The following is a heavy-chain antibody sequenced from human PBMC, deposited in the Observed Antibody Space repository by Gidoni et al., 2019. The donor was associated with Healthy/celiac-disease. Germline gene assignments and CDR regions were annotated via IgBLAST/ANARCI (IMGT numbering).Heavy chain of an antibody. CDR1: GGSFSGYY. CDR3: ARRVTESGYCSSTSCYGGYYYYGMDV. CDR2: INQSGST. Sequence: QVQLQQWGAGRLKPSETLSLTGVVHGGSFSGYYWSWSRQPPGKGLEWIGEINQSGSTNYNPSLKSRVTISVCTSKNQFSLKLTSVTAADTAVYYCARRVTESGYCSSTSCYGGYYYYGMDVWGQGTTVTVSS. V-gene: IGHV4-34*01. D-gene: IGHD2-2*01. J-gene: IGHJ6*02.